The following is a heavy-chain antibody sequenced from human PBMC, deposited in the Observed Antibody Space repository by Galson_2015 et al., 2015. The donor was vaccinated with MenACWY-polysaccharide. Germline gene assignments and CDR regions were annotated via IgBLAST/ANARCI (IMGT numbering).Heavy chain of an antibody. CDR1: GYSFTNYW. CDR2: IYPGDSDT. Sequence: QSGAEVTKPGESLKISCEGSGYSFTNYWIAWVRQMPGKGLEWMGIIYPGDSDTRYSPSFEGQVTISADKSINTAYLQWSTLKASDTAMYYCARNYGLDVWGQGTTVTVSS. V-gene: IGHV5-51*03. J-gene: IGHJ6*02. CDR3: ARNYGLDV.